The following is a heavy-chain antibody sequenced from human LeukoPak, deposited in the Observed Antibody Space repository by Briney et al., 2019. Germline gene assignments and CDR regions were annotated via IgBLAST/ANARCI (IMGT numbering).Heavy chain of an antibody. D-gene: IGHD3-22*01. CDR2: ISSNGGST. CDR3: ARGHYYDSSGYSYYFDY. J-gene: IGHJ4*02. CDR1: GFTFSSYA. V-gene: IGHV3-64*01. Sequence: GGSLRLSCAASGFTFSSYAMHWVRQAPGKGLEYVSAISSNGGSTYYANSVKGRFTISRDNSKNTLYLQMGSLRAEDMAVYYCARGHYYDSSGYSYYFDYWGQGTLVTVSS.